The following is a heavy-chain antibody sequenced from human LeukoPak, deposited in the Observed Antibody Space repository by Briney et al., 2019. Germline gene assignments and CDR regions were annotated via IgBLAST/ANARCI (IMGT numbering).Heavy chain of an antibody. CDR2: INHSGST. CDR3: ARGTANWFDP. CDR1: GGSFSGYY. V-gene: IGHV4-34*01. Sequence: SETLSLTCVVYGGSFSGYYWSWIRQPPGKGLEWIGEINHSGSTNYNPSLKSRVTISVDTSKNQFTLKLSSVTAADTAVYYCARGTANWFDPWGQGTLVTVSS. D-gene: IGHD2-21*02. J-gene: IGHJ5*02.